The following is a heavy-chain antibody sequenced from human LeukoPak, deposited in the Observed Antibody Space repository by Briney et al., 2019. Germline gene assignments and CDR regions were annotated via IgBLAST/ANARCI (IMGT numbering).Heavy chain of an antibody. CDR3: ARGPLHSSGWPYYFDY. D-gene: IGHD6-19*01. CDR2: IYDSGST. Sequence: SETLSLTCTVSGGSISSYYWSWIRQPPGKGLEWIGYIYDSGSTKYNPSLKSRVTISVATSKKQFSLKLSSVTAADTAVYYCARGPLHSSGWPYYFDYWGQGILVTVSS. J-gene: IGHJ4*02. V-gene: IGHV4-59*01. CDR1: GGSISSYY.